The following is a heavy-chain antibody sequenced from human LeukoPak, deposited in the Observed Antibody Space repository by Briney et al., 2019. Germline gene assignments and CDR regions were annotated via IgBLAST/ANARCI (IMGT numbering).Heavy chain of an antibody. CDR3: ARGDLVGATWLPLDY. V-gene: IGHV1-69*05. Sequence: SVKVSFQASGGTFSSYAISWVRPAPGQGLEWMGGIIPIFGTANYAQKFQGRVTITTDESTSTAYMELSSLRSEDTAVYYCARGDLVGATWLPLDYWGQGTLVTVSS. CDR1: GGTFSSYA. CDR2: IIPIFGTA. J-gene: IGHJ4*02. D-gene: IGHD1-26*01.